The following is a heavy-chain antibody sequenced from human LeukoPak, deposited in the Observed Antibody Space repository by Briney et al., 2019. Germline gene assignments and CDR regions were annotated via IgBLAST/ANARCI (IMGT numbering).Heavy chain of an antibody. CDR1: GYSFTSYW. CDR2: IYPGDSDT. D-gene: IGHD3-10*01. CDR3: ARTYYYGSGSYSANWFDP. Sequence: GESLKIPCKGSGYSFTSYWIGWVRQMPGKGLEWMGIIYPGDSDTRYSPSFQGQVTISADKSISTAYLQWSSLKASDTAMYYCARTYYYGSGSYSANWFDPWGQGTLVTVSS. V-gene: IGHV5-51*01. J-gene: IGHJ5*02.